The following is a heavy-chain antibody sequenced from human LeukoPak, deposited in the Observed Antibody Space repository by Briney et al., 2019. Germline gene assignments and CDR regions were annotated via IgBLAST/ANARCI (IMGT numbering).Heavy chain of an antibody. CDR1: GFTFSSYW. V-gene: IGHV3-7*03. D-gene: IGHD3-10*01. Sequence: GGSLRLSCAASGFTFSSYWMSWVRQAPGKGLEWVANIKQDGSEKYYVDSVKGRFTISRDNAKNSLYLQMNSLRAEDTALYYCARQAQLKVRGVIITSYYYYMDVWGKGTTVTVSS. CDR3: ARQAQLKVRGVIITSYYYYMDV. J-gene: IGHJ6*03. CDR2: IKQDGSEK.